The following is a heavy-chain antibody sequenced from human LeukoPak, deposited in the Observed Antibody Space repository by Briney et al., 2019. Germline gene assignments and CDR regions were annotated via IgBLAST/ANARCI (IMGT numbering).Heavy chain of an antibody. CDR2: FDPEDGET. CDR1: GYTLTELS. Sequence: ASVKVSCKVSGYTLTELSMHWVRQAPGKGLEWMGGFDPEDGETIYAQKFQGRVTMTEDTSTDTAYMELSSLRPEDTAVYYCATFDVGELLLAFDIWGQGTMVTVSS. J-gene: IGHJ3*02. D-gene: IGHD1-26*01. V-gene: IGHV1-24*01. CDR3: ATFDVGELLLAFDI.